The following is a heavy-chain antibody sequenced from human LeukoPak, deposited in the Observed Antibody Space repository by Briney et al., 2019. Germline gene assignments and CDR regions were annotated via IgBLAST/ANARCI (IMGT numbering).Heavy chain of an antibody. V-gene: IGHV3-23*01. CDR3: AKRYSGYGFFDY. D-gene: IGHD5-12*01. CDR2: ISGSGGST. CDR1: GFTFSSSA. Sequence: PGGSLRLSCAASGFTFSSSAMSWVRQAPGKGLEWVSVISGSGGSTYYADSVKGRFTISRDNSKNTLYLQMNSLRAEDTALYYCAKRYSGYGFFDYWGQGTLVTVSS. J-gene: IGHJ4*02.